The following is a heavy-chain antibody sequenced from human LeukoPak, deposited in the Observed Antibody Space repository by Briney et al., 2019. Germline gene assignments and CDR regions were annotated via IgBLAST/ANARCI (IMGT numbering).Heavy chain of an antibody. CDR2: ISSNGGST. Sequence: GSLRLSCSASGFTFCSYAMHWVRQAPGKGLEYVSAISSNGGSTYYADSVKGRFTISRDNSKNTLYLQMSSLRAEDTAVYYCVKRGSYYYDSSGYWGQGTLVTVSS. CDR1: GFTFCSYA. J-gene: IGHJ4*02. D-gene: IGHD3-22*01. V-gene: IGHV3-64D*09. CDR3: VKRGSYYYDSSGY.